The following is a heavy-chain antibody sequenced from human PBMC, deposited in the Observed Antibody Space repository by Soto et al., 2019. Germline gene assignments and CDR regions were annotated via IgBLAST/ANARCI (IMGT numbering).Heavy chain of an antibody. J-gene: IGHJ5*02. CDR1: GGTFSSYA. CDR3: AALRWLGQYGSGSYHVWFDP. Sequence: ASVKVSCKASGGTFSSYAISWVRQAPGQGLEWIGGIIPIFGTANYAQKFQGRVTITADESTSTAYMELSSLRSEDTAVYYCAALRWLGQYGSGSYHVWFDPWGQGTLVTVSS. CDR2: IIPIFGTA. V-gene: IGHV1-69*13. D-gene: IGHD3-10*01.